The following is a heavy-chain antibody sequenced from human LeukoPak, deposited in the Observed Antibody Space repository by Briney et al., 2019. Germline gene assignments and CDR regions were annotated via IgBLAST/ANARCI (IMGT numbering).Heavy chain of an antibody. D-gene: IGHD3-22*01. Sequence: GRSLRLSCAASGLTFSSYGMHWVRQAPGKGLEWVAVIWYDGSNEYYADTGKGRFTISRDNSKNTLYLQMNGLRAEDTAVYYCARGDSSGYYYRPEGEYYFDYWGQGTLVTVSS. J-gene: IGHJ4*02. V-gene: IGHV3-33*01. CDR3: ARGDSSGYYYRPEGEYYFDY. CDR1: GLTFSSYG. CDR2: IWYDGSNE.